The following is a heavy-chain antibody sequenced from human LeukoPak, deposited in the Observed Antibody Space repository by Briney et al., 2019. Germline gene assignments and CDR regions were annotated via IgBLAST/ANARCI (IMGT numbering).Heavy chain of an antibody. Sequence: GASVKVSCKAPGYTFINYGISWVRQAPGQGLEWMGWINPYNDNTNYAQRLQGRVTMTTDTSTSTAYMELRSLRSDDTAVYYCARDPTQEWLMGKNWFDPWGQGTLVTVSS. D-gene: IGHD3-3*01. V-gene: IGHV1-18*01. CDR3: ARDPTQEWLMGKNWFDP. CDR1: GYTFINYG. CDR2: INPYNDNT. J-gene: IGHJ5*02.